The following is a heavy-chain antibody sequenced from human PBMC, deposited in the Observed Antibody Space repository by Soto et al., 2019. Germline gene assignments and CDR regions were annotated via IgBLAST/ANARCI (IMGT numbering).Heavy chain of an antibody. D-gene: IGHD3-10*01. CDR1: GYSFTSYW. V-gene: IGHV5-51*01. J-gene: IGHJ5*02. CDR2: IYPGDSDT. CDR3: ARLIYGSSSAGYWFDP. Sequence: GESLKISCKGSGYSFTSYWIGWVRQMPGKGLEWMGIIYPGDSDTRYSPSFQGQVTISADKSISTAYLQWSSLKASDTAMYYCARLIYGSSSAGYWFDPWGQGALVTVSS.